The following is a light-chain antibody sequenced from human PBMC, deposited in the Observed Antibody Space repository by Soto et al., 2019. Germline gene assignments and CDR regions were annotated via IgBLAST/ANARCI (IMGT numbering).Light chain of an antibody. Sequence: QSVLTQPASVSGPPGQSITISCTGTSSDVGSYNLVSWYQQHPGKAPKLMIYEGSKRPSGVSNRFSGSKSGNTASLTISGLQAVDEADYYCCSYAGSSTYVFGTGTRSPS. CDR1: SSDVGSYNL. CDR3: CSYAGSSTYV. CDR2: EGS. J-gene: IGLJ1*01. V-gene: IGLV2-23*01.